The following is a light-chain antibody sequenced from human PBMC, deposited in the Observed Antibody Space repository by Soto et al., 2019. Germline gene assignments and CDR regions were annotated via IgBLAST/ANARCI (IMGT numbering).Light chain of an antibody. Sequence: QSALTQPPSASGSPGQSVTISCTGTSSDVGGYNYVSWYQQHPGKAPKLMISEVSKRPSGVPDRFSGSKSGNTASLTVSGLQAEDEADYYSSSYADSIVLFGGGTKVTVL. J-gene: IGLJ2*01. CDR3: SSYADSIVL. V-gene: IGLV2-8*01. CDR1: SSDVGGYNY. CDR2: EVS.